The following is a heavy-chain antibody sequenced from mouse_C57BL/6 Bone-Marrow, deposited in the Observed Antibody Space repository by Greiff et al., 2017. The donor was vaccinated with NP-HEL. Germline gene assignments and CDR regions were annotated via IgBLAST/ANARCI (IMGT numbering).Heavy chain of an antibody. CDR1: GFTFSDYY. Sequence: EVHLVESGGGLVQPGGSLKLSCAASGFTFSDYYVYWVRQTPEKRLEWVAYISNGGGSTYYPDTVKGRFTISRDNAKNTLYLQMSRLKSEDTAMYYCARRSAGPYAMDYWGQGTSVTVSS. CDR2: ISNGGGST. V-gene: IGHV5-12*01. CDR3: ARRSAGPYAMDY. D-gene: IGHD4-1*01. J-gene: IGHJ4*01.